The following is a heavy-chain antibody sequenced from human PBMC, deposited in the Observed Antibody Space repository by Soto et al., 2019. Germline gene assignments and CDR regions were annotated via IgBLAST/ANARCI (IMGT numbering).Heavy chain of an antibody. CDR3: ARESPYSSVSPV. CDR1: GGSISGYY. V-gene: IGHV4-59*01. CDR2: IYYSGST. D-gene: IGHD6-19*01. J-gene: IGHJ4*02. Sequence: QVQLQESGPGLVKPSETLSLTCTVSGGSISGYYWSWIRQPPGKGLEWIGYIYYSGSTNYNPSLKSRVTISLDTSKNQFSLKLSSVTAADTAVYYCARESPYSSVSPVWGQGTLVTVSS.